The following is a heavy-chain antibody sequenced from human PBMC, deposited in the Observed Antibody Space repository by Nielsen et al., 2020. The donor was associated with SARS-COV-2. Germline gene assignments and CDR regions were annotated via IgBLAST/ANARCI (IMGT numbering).Heavy chain of an antibody. CDR3: ARIRVVRGVYYYYYMDV. D-gene: IGHD3-10*01. Sequence: SGPTLVKPTETLTLTCTVSGFSLSNARMGVSWIRQPPGKALEWLAHIFSNDEKSYSTSLKSRLTISKDTSKSQVVLTMTNMDPVDTATYYYARIRVVRGVYYYYYMDVWGKGTTVTVSS. J-gene: IGHJ6*03. CDR2: IFSNDEK. CDR1: GFSLSNARMG. V-gene: IGHV2-26*01.